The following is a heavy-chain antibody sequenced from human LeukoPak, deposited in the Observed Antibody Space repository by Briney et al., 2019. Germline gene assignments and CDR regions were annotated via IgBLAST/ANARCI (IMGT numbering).Heavy chain of an antibody. CDR2: IYTSGST. J-gene: IGHJ5*02. CDR3: ARDRAGTQSWVEFDL. Sequence: PGRSLRLSCAASGFSVTTNYMSWVRQAPGKGLEWVALIYTSGSTFYADSVMGRFTVSRDNSKNTLYLQMNSLRAEDSAAYYCARDRAGTQSWVEFDLWGQGTLVTVSS. D-gene: IGHD3-10*01. V-gene: IGHV3-66*03. CDR1: GFSVTTNY.